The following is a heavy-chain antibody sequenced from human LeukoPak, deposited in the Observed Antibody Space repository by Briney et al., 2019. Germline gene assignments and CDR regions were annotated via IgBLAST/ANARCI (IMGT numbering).Heavy chain of an antibody. D-gene: IGHD1-26*01. V-gene: IGHV4-59*11. CDR1: GGSIRSHY. CDR2: IYYTGTT. Sequence: PSETLSLTCTVSGGSIRSHYWSWIRQPPGRGLEWIGYIYYTGTTNYNPSLRSRVTISLDTSKNQFSLNLKSVTAADTAVCFCARVGVGDTFVGFDYWGRGTLVTVSS. J-gene: IGHJ4*02. CDR3: ARVGVGDTFVGFDY.